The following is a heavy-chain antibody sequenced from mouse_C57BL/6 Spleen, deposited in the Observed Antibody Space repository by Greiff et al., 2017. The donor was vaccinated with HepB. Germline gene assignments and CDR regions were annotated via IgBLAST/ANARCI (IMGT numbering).Heavy chain of an antibody. CDR1: GYTFTDYY. V-gene: IGHV1-26*01. CDR3: ARSDSYYYGSSYFVF. Sequence: VQLQQSGPELVKPGASVKISCTASGYTFTDYYMNWVKQSHGKSLEWIGEINPNNGGNSYNQKFKGKATLTVDKSSSTAYMELRSLTSEDSAVYYCARSDSYYYGSSYFVFWGQGTTLTVSS. J-gene: IGHJ2*01. D-gene: IGHD1-1*01. CDR2: INPNNGGN.